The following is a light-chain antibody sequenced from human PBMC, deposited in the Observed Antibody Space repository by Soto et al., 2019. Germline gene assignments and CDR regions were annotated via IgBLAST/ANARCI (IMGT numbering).Light chain of an antibody. V-gene: IGKV4-1*01. CDR3: QQYYSTPRT. CDR1: QSVLYSSNNKNY. Sequence: IVMTQSPDSLAVSLGERATINCKSSQSVLYSSNNKNYLAWYQQKPGQPPKLLIYWASTRESGVPDRFSGSGSGTDFTLTISSLQAEDVAVYYCQQYYSTPRTFAQGTKVEIK. J-gene: IGKJ1*01. CDR2: WAS.